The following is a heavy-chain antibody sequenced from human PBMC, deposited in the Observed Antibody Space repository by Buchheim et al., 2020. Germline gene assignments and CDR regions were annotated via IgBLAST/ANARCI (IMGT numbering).Heavy chain of an antibody. V-gene: IGHV3-48*01. CDR3: ARDGIVVVAAYYYGMDV. Sequence: EVQLVESGGGLVQPGGSLRLSCAASGFTFSTYSMNWVRQAPGKGLEWLSYISSRSGTIYYADSVKGRFTISRDNAKNSLCLQMNSLRAEDTAVYHCARDGIVVVAAYYYGMDVWGQGTT. CDR1: GFTFSTYS. CDR2: ISSRSGTI. J-gene: IGHJ6*02. D-gene: IGHD2-15*01.